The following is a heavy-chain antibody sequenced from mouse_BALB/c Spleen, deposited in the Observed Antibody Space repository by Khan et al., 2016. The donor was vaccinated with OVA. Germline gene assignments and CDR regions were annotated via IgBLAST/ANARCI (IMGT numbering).Heavy chain of an antibody. Sequence: QVQLQQSGAELVRPGASVKLSCQASGYTFTNHWINWVTQRPGQGLEWIGNIYHSDSDTNYNHQFKDKATLTVDKSSSAAYMQLSSPTAEDSAVYYCTRGDPGSFDYWGQGTTLTVSS. CDR3: TRGDPGSFDY. CDR1: GYTFTNHW. V-gene: IGHV1-69*02. D-gene: IGHD2-13*01. J-gene: IGHJ2*01. CDR2: IYHSDSDT.